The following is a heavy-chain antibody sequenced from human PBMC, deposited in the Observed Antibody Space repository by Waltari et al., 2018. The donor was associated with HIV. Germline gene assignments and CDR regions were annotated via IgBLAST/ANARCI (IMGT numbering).Heavy chain of an antibody. Sequence: EVQLLESGGGLVQPGGSLRLSCAASGFTFSSYAMSWVRQAPGKGLEWVSAISGSGGSTYYADSVKGRFTISRDNSKNTLYLQMNSLRAEDTAVYYCAKDGLKRAMIVVVENWFDPWGQGTLVTVSS. J-gene: IGHJ5*02. D-gene: IGHD3-22*01. CDR2: ISGSGGST. V-gene: IGHV3-23*01. CDR3: AKDGLKRAMIVVVENWFDP. CDR1: GFTFSSYA.